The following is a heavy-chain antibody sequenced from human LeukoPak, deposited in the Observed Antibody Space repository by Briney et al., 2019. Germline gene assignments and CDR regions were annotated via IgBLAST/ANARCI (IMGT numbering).Heavy chain of an antibody. CDR3: ARLVVSSWYHEVLLGRDY. J-gene: IGHJ4*02. D-gene: IGHD6-13*01. Sequence: PSETLSLTCTVSGGSISTSSYYWGWIRQPPGKGLEWIGTIYYSGSTYYNPSLTSRVTISVDTSKNQFSLKLSSVTAADTAVYYCARLVVSSWYHEVLLGRDYWGQGTLVTVSS. CDR2: IYYSGST. V-gene: IGHV4-39*01. CDR1: GGSISTSSYY.